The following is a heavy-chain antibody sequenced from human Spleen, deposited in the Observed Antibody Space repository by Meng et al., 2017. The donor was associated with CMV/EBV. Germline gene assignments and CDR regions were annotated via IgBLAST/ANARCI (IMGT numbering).Heavy chain of an antibody. D-gene: IGHD2-15*01. CDR1: GYTFTGYY. J-gene: IGHJ4*02. CDR3: ARQYCSGVKCRFDY. CDR2: ISNSGSTI. Sequence: SCKASGYTFTGYYMHWIRQAPGKGLEWVSYISNSGSTIYYADSVKGRFTISRDNTKDSLYLQMRSLGAEDTAVYYCARQYCSGVKCRFDYWGQGTPVTVSS. V-gene: IGHV3-11*01.